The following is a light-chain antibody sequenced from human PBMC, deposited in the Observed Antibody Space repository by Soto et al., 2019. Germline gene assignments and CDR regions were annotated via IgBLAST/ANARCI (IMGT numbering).Light chain of an antibody. CDR3: QQYGSSHRET. CDR1: QSISSSY. Sequence: EIVLTQSPGTLSLSPGERATLSCRASQSISSSYLAWYQQKPGQAPRLLIYGASIRATGIPDRFSGSGSGTDFTLTISRLEPEDFAVYYCQQYGSSHRETFGQGTKVEIK. CDR2: GAS. V-gene: IGKV3-20*01. J-gene: IGKJ1*01.